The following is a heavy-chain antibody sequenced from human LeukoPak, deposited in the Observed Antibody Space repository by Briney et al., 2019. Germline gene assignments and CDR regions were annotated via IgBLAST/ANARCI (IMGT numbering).Heavy chain of an antibody. Sequence: ASVKVSCKASGYTFTSYDINWVRQATGQGLEWMGWMNPNSGNTGYAQKFQGRVTMTRNTSISTAYMELSSLRSEDTAVYYCARGQEQWLVPDYYYGMDVWGQGTTVTVPS. D-gene: IGHD6-19*01. V-gene: IGHV1-8*01. CDR3: ARGQEQWLVPDYYYGMDV. J-gene: IGHJ6*02. CDR1: GYTFTSYD. CDR2: MNPNSGNT.